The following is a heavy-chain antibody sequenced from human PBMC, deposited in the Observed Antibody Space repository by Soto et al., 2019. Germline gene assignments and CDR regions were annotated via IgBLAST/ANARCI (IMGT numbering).Heavy chain of an antibody. V-gene: IGHV3-13*01. D-gene: IGHD3-10*01. Sequence: PGGSLRLSCAASGFTFSSYDMHWVRQATGKGLEWVSAIGTAGDTYYPGSVKGRFTISRENAKNSLYLQMNSLRAGDTAVYYCARSPKSGFQDHYFDYWGQGTLVTVSS. CDR3: ARSPKSGFQDHYFDY. CDR1: GFTFSSYD. J-gene: IGHJ4*02. CDR2: IGTAGDT.